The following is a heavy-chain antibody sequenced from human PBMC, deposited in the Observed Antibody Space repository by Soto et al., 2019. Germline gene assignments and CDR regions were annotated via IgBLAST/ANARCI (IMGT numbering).Heavy chain of an antibody. D-gene: IGHD1-26*01. CDR2: IYYSGST. J-gene: IGHJ4*02. CDR1: GGSICTYF. CDR3: ARHAAEWELLFPIDY. V-gene: IGHV4-59*08. Sequence: SETLSLTCTVAGGSICTYFWSWIRQPPGKGLEWIGYIYYSGSTNYNPSLKSRVIISVDTSKKQFYLKLSSVTAADTAVYYCARHAAEWELLFPIDYWGQGTLVTVSS.